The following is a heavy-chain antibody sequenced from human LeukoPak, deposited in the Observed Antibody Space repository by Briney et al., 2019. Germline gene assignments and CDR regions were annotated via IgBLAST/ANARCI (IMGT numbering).Heavy chain of an antibody. CDR2: IYYSGST. V-gene: IGHV4-59*08. CDR1: GGSISSYY. D-gene: IGHD5-24*01. J-gene: IGHJ4*02. Sequence: SQTLSLTCTVSGGSISSYYWSWIRQPSGKGLEWIGYIYYSGSTNYNPSLKSRVTISVDTSKNQFSLKLSSVTAADTAVYYCARHKSRDGYNYHFDYWGQGTLVTVSS. CDR3: ARHKSRDGYNYHFDY.